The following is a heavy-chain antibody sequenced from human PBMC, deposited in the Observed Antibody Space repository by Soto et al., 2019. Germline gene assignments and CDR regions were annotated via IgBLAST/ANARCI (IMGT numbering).Heavy chain of an antibody. CDR3: VKLCYYDSICYPFDY. J-gene: IGHJ4*02. D-gene: IGHD3-22*01. Sequence: PGGSLGLSCAASGFPFSSYGMHWVRQAPGKGLEWVAFISYDGSNKYYADSVKGRFTISRDNSKNTLYLQMNSQRAEDTAVYYCVKLCYYDSICYPFDYWGQGTRVTVSS. V-gene: IGHV3-30*18. CDR1: GFPFSSYG. CDR2: ISYDGSNK.